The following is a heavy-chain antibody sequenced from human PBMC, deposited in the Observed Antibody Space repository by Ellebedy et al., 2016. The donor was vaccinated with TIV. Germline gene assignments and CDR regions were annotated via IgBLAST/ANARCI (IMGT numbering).Heavy chain of an antibody. D-gene: IGHD3-22*01. CDR2: VNPDSGST. CDR1: GYTFTANY. Sequence: ASAKVSCKASGYTFTANYIHWVRHAPGHGLEWMGWVNPDSGSTNFAQRFQGRVAMTRDTSVNTVYMELSRLESGDTATYYCARVRRGSSGMDVWGQGTTVTVS. J-gene: IGHJ6*02. CDR3: ARVRRGSSGMDV. V-gene: IGHV1-2*02.